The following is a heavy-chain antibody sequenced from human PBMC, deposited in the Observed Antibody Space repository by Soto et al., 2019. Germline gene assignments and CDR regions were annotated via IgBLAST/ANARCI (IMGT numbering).Heavy chain of an antibody. CDR1: GFTFSSFE. J-gene: IGHJ3*02. CDR2: ISSGGSSI. V-gene: IGHV3-48*03. CDR3: ARESEEDAFDI. Sequence: XGSLRLSCAAAGFTFSSFEMNWVRQAPGEGLEWVSYISSGGSSIYYADSVRGRFTISRDNAKNSLYLQMNSLRAEDTAVYYCARESEEDAFDIWGQGTMVTVSS.